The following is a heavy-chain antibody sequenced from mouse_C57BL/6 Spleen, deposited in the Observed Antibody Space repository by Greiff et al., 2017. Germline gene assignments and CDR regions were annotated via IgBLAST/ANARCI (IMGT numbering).Heavy chain of an antibody. CDR3: ARGGGYYAFAY. D-gene: IGHD2-3*01. J-gene: IGHJ3*01. CDR2: ILPGSGST. CDR1: GYTFTGYW. Sequence: QVQLQQSGAELMKPGASVKLSCQATGYTFTGYWIEWVKQRPGHGLEWIGEILPGSGSTNLNEKFKGKATFTADTSSNTAYMQLSSLTTEDSAIYYCARGGGYYAFAYWGQVTLVTVSA. V-gene: IGHV1-9*01.